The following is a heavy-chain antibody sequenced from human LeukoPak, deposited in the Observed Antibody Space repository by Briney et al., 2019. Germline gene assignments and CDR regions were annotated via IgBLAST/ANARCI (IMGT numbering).Heavy chain of an antibody. CDR3: ARLYYYDSSGYYPDDY. J-gene: IGHJ4*02. Sequence: ASVKVSCKASGYTFTSYGISWVRQAPGQGLEWMGWINPNSGGTNYAQKFQGRVTMTRDTSISTAYMELSRLRSDDTAVYYCARLYYYDSSGYYPDDYWGQGTLVTVSS. V-gene: IGHV1-2*02. CDR1: GYTFTSYG. D-gene: IGHD3-22*01. CDR2: INPNSGGT.